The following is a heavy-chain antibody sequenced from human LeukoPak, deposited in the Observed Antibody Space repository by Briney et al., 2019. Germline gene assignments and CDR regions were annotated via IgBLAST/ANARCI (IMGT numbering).Heavy chain of an antibody. CDR1: GFTFSSYD. CDR2: IGVAANT. D-gene: IGHD1-26*01. V-gene: IGHV3-13*01. J-gene: IGHJ4*02. Sequence: GGSLRLSGAASGFTFSSYDMHWVRQATGKGLEGVSAIGVAANTFYSGSVKGVFTISRENAKNSLYLLMSSLRAEDTAVYYCARQNTPHGNFDYWGQGTLVTVSS. CDR3: ARQNTPHGNFDY.